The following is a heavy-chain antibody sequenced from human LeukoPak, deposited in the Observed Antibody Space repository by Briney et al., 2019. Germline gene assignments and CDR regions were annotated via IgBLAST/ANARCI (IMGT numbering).Heavy chain of an antibody. CDR3: ARDTALTITPGGPEY. CDR1: GYIFASYG. D-gene: IGHD2-8*02. J-gene: IGHJ4*02. Sequence: ASVKVSCKASGYIFASYGISWVRQAPGQGLEWLGWISAYNGDTKYAQHLQGRVTLTTDTSTGTAYMELRSLTADDTALYYCARDTALTITPGGPEYWGRGTLITVSS. CDR2: ISAYNGDT. V-gene: IGHV1-18*01.